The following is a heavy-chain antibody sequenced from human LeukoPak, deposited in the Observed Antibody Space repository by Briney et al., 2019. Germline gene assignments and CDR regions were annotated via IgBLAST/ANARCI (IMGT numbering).Heavy chain of an antibody. CDR3: AKDRPNVYDTPGSYYKIKGDF. D-gene: IGHD3-10*01. CDR2: ITSSGRTP. Sequence: GGSLRPSCEASGFTFNTHAMSWVRQAPGKGLEWVASITSSGRTPYYTDSVKGRFTISRDNSKNTLYLQMNSLRGEDTAVYYCAKDRPNVYDTPGSYYKIKGDFWGQGSLVTVSS. J-gene: IGHJ4*02. V-gene: IGHV3-23*01. CDR1: GFTFNTHA.